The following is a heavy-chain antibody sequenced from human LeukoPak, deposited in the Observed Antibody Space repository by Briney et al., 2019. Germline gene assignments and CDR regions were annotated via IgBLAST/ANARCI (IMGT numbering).Heavy chain of an antibody. V-gene: IGHV3-33*01. D-gene: IGHD5-12*01. Sequence: GGSLRLSCAASGFTFSSYGMHWVRQAPGKGLEWVAVIWYNGSTKYYTDSVKGRFTISRDNSKNTLYLQMNSLRAEDTAVYYCARDVDIVATSGVDYWGPGTLVTVSS. J-gene: IGHJ4*02. CDR2: IWYNGSTK. CDR3: ARDVDIVATSGVDY. CDR1: GFTFSSYG.